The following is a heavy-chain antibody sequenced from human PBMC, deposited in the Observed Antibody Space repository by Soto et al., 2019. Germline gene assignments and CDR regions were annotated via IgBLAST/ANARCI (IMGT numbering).Heavy chain of an antibody. Sequence: SETLSLTCTVSGGSITSSSYYWGWIRQPPGKGLEWIGGIYYSGRSYYNPSLKSRVTMSVDTSKNQFSLTLNSVTTADAAVYYCARQRTTVVTQAYFDHWGQGTLVTVSS. CDR3: ARQRTTVVTQAYFDH. J-gene: IGHJ4*02. V-gene: IGHV4-39*01. CDR2: IYYSGRS. CDR1: GGSITSSSYY. D-gene: IGHD4-17*01.